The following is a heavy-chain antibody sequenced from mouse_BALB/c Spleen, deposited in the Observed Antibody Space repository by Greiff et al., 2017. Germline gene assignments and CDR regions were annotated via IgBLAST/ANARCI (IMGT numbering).Heavy chain of an antibody. CDR2: INPYNDGT. CDR3: ARWEYYGYVGGHFDY. D-gene: IGHD1-2*01. CDR1: GYTFTSYV. J-gene: IGHJ2*01. Sequence: EVQLQQSGPELVKPGASVKMSCKASGYTFTSYVMHWVKQKPGQGLEWIGYINPYNDGTKYNEKFKGKATLTSDKSSSTAYMELSSLTSEDSAVYYCARWEYYGYVGGHFDYWGQGTTLTVSS. V-gene: IGHV1-14*01.